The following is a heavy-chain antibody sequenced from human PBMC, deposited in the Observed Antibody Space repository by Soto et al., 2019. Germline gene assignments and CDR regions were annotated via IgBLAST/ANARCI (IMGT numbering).Heavy chain of an antibody. CDR3: ARLVAVALVNYFDF. CDR2: ISAYNGNT. D-gene: IGHD6-19*01. Sequence: QLVQSGAEVKKPGASVEVSCKVSSFTLNSYGISWVRQAPGQGLEWMGWISAYNGNTNYAQKFQGRVTMTTDTSTSTAYMELRSLRSDDTAVYYCARLVAVALVNYFDFWGQGTLVTVTS. J-gene: IGHJ4*02. V-gene: IGHV1-18*01. CDR1: SFTLNSYG.